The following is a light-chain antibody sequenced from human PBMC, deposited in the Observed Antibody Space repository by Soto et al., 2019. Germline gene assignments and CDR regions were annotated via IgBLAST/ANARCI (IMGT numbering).Light chain of an antibody. J-gene: IGKJ1*01. V-gene: IGKV1-5*03. CDR1: QSINSW. CDR2: KAS. CDR3: QQYNSYST. Sequence: DIQMTQSPSTLSASVGDRVTITCRASQSINSWLAWYQQKPGKAPKLLIYKASSLESGVPSRFSGSGSGTEFTLTISSLQPGDFATYYCQQYNSYSTFGQGTKVDI.